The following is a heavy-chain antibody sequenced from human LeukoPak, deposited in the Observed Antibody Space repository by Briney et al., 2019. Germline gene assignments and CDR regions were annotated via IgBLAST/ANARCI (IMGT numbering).Heavy chain of an antibody. CDR1: GYTFTSYG. D-gene: IGHD4-17*01. CDR3: ARDPPYGSLFDY. J-gene: IGHJ4*02. CDR2: ISAYNGNT. V-gene: IGHV1-18*01. Sequence: ASVKVSCTASGYTFTSYGISWVRQAPGQGLEWMGWISAYNGNTNYAQKLRGRVTMTTDTSTSTAYMELRSLRSDDTAVYYCARDPPYGSLFDYWGQGTLVTVSS.